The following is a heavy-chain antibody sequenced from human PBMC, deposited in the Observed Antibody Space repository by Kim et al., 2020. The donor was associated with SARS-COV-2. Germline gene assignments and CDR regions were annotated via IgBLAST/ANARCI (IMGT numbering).Heavy chain of an antibody. CDR3: ARDGVVGGPRIFDY. V-gene: IGHV4-4*07. D-gene: IGHD3-3*01. CDR2: IYTSGST. CDR1: GGSISSYY. Sequence: SETLSLTCTVSGGSISSYYWSWIRQPAGKGLEWIGRIYTSGSTNYNPSLKSRVTMSVDTSKNQFSLKLSSVTAADTAVYYCARDGVVGGPRIFDYWGQGTLVTVSS. J-gene: IGHJ4*02.